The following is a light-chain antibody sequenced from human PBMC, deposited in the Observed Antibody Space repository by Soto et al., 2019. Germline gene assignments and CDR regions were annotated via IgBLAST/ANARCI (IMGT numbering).Light chain of an antibody. V-gene: IGLV1-40*01. CDR2: GNS. Sequence: QSVLTQPPSVSGALGQRVTISCTGSSSNIGAGYDVHWYQQLPGTAPKLLIYGNSNRPSGVPDRFSGSKSGTSASLAITGLQAEDEADYYCQSYDSSLSVVLFGGGTKVTVL. CDR3: QSYDSSLSVVL. CDR1: SSNIGAGYD. J-gene: IGLJ2*01.